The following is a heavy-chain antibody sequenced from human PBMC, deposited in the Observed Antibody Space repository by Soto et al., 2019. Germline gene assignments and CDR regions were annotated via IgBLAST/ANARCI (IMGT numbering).Heavy chain of an antibody. J-gene: IGHJ6*02. CDR3: ARGHSTDCSDGVCDSFYNHEMDV. D-gene: IGHD2-8*01. CDR1: RYTFTDYH. CDR2: INPKSGGT. Sequence: ASVKVSCKASRYTFTDYHIYWVRQAPGQGLEWLGRINPKSGGTSTAQKFQGWVTMTRDTSISTAYMELNTLGSDDTAVYFCARGHSTDCSDGVCDSFYNHEMDVWGPGTTVTVSS. V-gene: IGHV1-2*04.